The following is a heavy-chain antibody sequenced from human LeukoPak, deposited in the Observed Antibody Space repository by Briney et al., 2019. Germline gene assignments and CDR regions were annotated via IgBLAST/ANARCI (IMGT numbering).Heavy chain of an antibody. CDR2: ISSSSSYI. V-gene: IGHV3-21*01. CDR3: ARSLVWQLASPQGMDV. CDR1: GFTFSSYS. J-gene: IGHJ6*03. D-gene: IGHD6-6*01. Sequence: PGGSLRLSCAASGFTFSSYSMNWVRQAPGKGLEWVSSISSSSSYIYYADSVKGRFTISRDNAKNSLYLQMNSLRAEDTAVYYCARSLVWQLASPQGMDVWGKGTTVTVSS.